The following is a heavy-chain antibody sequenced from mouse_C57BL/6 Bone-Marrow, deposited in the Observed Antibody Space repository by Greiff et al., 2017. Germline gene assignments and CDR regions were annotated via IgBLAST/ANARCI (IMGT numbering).Heavy chain of an antibody. CDR3: ARGSGGKNY. CDR1: GYTFTSYW. D-gene: IGHD2-1*01. J-gene: IGHJ2*01. V-gene: IGHV1-53*01. CDR2: ITPSYGGT. Sequence: QVQLQQPGTELVKPGASVTLSCKASGYTFTSYWVHWVKQRPGQGLEWIGNITPSYGGTNYNEMFTSTSTLTVDKYSSTAYMQLSSLPSEDSAVYYGARGSGGKNYWGQGTTLTVSS.